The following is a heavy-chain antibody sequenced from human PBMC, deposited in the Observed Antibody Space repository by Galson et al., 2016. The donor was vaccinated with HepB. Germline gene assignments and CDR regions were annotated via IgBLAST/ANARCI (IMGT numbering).Heavy chain of an antibody. Sequence: SLRLSCAASGFNIRDYSMNWLRQAPGKGLEWVSHIEGDANHIHYRHSLKGRFTISRDIAKNSLYLEMSGLGAEDTAVYYCARGHCGSTNCHLYLDYWGQGTLVTVSS. V-gene: IGHV3-21*01. CDR1: GFNIRDYS. J-gene: IGHJ4*01. CDR3: ARGHCGSTNCHLYLDY. D-gene: IGHD2-2*01. CDR2: IEGDANHI.